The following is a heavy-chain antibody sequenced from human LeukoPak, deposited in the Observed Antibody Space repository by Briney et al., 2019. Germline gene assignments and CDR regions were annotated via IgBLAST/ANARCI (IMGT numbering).Heavy chain of an antibody. CDR3: ARQGPHIAGWFDP. D-gene: IGHD6-13*01. CDR2: IYYSGST. Sequence: SETLSLTCTVSGGSISSYYWSWIRQPPGKGLEWIGYIYYSGSTNYNPSLKSRVTISVDTSKNQFSLKLSSVTAADTAVYHCARQGPHIAGWFDPWGQGTLVTVSS. V-gene: IGHV4-59*01. CDR1: GGSISSYY. J-gene: IGHJ5*02.